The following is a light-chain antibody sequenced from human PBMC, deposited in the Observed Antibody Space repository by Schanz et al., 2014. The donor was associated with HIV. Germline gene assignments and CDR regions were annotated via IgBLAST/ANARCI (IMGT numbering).Light chain of an antibody. CDR2: DVS. V-gene: IGLV2-11*01. J-gene: IGLJ3*02. CDR1: SSDVGGYNY. Sequence: QSALTQPRSVSGSPGQSVTISCTGTSSDVGGYNYVSWYQQYPDKAPKLMIYDVSKRPSGVPDRFSGSKSGASASLSITGLRPEDEADYYCQSFDSSLGASLFGGGTKLTVL. CDR3: QSFDSSLGASL.